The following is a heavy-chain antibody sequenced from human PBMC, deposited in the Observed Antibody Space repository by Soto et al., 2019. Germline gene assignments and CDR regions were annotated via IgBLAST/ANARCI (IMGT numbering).Heavy chain of an antibody. CDR1: GYTFTSYY. V-gene: IGHV1-46*01. J-gene: IGHJ4*02. D-gene: IGHD1-26*01. Sequence: GASVKVSCKASGYTFTSYYMHWVRQAPGQGLEWMGIINPSGGSTSYAQKFQGRVTMTRDTSTSTVYMELSSLRSEDTAVYYCARDSPRGSGTPGVVYWGQGTLVTVSS. CDR3: ARDSPRGSGTPGVVY. CDR2: INPSGGST.